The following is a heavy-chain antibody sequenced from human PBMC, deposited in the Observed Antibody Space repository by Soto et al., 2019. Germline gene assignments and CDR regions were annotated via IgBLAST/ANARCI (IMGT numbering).Heavy chain of an antibody. D-gene: IGHD6-13*01. Sequence: SQTLSLTCAISGDSVSSNTASWNWIRQSPSRGLEWLGRTYFRSKWYNDYAVSVKSRIIINPDTSNNQFSLKLSSVTAADTAVYYCARSQAPSIAAAARPFDYWGQGTLVTVSS. CDR1: GDSVSSNTAS. CDR2: TYFRSKWYN. J-gene: IGHJ4*02. CDR3: ARSQAPSIAAAARPFDY. V-gene: IGHV6-1*01.